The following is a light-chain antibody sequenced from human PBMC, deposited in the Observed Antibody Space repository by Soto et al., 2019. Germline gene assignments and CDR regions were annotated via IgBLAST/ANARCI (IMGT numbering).Light chain of an antibody. J-gene: IGLJ1*01. Sequence: QSVLTQPASVSGSPGQSSTISCTGTSSDVGGYNYVSWYQQHPGKAPKLMIYDVSNRPSEVSNRFSGSKSGNTASLTISGLQAEDEADYYGSSYTSSSTLYVFGTGTKVTVL. CDR2: DVS. CDR3: SSYTSSSTLYV. CDR1: SSDVGGYNY. V-gene: IGLV2-14*01.